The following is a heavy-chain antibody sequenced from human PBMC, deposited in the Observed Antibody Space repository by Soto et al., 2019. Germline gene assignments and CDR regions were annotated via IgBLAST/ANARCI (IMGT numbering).Heavy chain of an antibody. Sequence: GGSLRLSCAASGFTFSSYAMHWVRQAPGKGLEWVAVISYDGSNKYYADSVKGRFTISRDNSKNTLYLQMNSLRAEDTAVYYCARDSSGWYSYYYYGMDVWGQGTTVTVSS. CDR3: ARDSSGWYSYYYYGMDV. CDR1: GFTFSSYA. D-gene: IGHD6-19*01. CDR2: ISYDGSNK. J-gene: IGHJ6*02. V-gene: IGHV3-30-3*01.